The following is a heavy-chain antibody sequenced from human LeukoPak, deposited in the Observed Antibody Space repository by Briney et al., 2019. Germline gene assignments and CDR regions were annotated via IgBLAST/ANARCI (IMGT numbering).Heavy chain of an antibody. J-gene: IGHJ3*02. V-gene: IGHV3-7*05. Sequence: PGGSLRLSCAASGFTFSSFWMSWVRQAPGKGLEWVANINQDGSEKYYVDSVKGRFTISRDNAKNSLYLQMNSLRAEDTAVYYCARILLAYCGGDCYRTYNHDAFDIWGQGTMVTVSS. CDR2: INQDGSEK. D-gene: IGHD2-21*02. CDR3: ARILLAYCGGDCYRTYNHDAFDI. CDR1: GFTFSSFW.